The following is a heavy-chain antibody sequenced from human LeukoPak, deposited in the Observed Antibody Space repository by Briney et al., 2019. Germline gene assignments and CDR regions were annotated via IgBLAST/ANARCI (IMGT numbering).Heavy chain of an antibody. CDR2: INEDGSQK. CDR1: GFTFRSPW. CDR3: ARGGGRHRFDY. Sequence: GGSLRLSCVESGFTFRSPWMAWLRQAPEKGLEWVANINEDGSQKYYLGSVTGRFTISRDNAKNSLYLQMNSLSAEDTATYYCARGGGRHRFDYWGQGTLVIVSS. J-gene: IGHJ4*02. D-gene: IGHD5-12*01. V-gene: IGHV3-7*03.